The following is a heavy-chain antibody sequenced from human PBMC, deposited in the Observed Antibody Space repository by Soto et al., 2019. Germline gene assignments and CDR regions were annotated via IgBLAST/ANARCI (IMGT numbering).Heavy chain of an antibody. CDR3: ARQQAFGGANDALDA. CDR2: ILYTGST. D-gene: IGHD3-16*01. J-gene: IGHJ3*01. V-gene: IGHV4-59*08. CDR1: GGSVNTNY. Sequence: QVQLQESAPGLVKPSATLSLTCSISGGSVNTNYWNWMRQSPGKGLEWIGYILYTGSTKYNPSRRRPATRSVATSKNQFSLNLRSVTAADMAIYYCARQQAFGGANDALDAWGLWTQVMVSA.